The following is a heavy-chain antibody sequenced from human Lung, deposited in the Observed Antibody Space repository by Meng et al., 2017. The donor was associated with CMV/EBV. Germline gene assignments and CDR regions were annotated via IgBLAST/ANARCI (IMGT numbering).Heavy chain of an antibody. D-gene: IGHD3-10*01. J-gene: IGHJ5*02. V-gene: IGHV4-59*01. CDR3: AREEGIGGFDP. CDR2: IYYSGST. CDR1: GGSISSYY. Sequence: QGPREESGPGLVKPSETLSLTFTVPGGSISSYYWSWTRQPPGKGLEWIGYIYYSGSTNNNPSLKSRVTISVDTSKNQFSLKLSSVTAADTAVYYCAREEGIGGFDPWGQGTLVTVSS.